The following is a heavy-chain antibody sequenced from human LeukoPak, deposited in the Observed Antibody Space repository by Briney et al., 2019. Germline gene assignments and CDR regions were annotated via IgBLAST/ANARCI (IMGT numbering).Heavy chain of an antibody. D-gene: IGHD5-18*01. V-gene: IGHV1-46*01. CDR1: GYTFTNYN. Sequence: GASVKVSCKASGYTFTNYNIHWVRQAPRQGLEWMGIINPSGGSTSYAQKFQGRVTMTRDTSTSTVYMELSSLRSEDTAVYYCARYIYGYLHYWGQGTLVTVSS. J-gene: IGHJ4*02. CDR3: ARYIYGYLHY. CDR2: INPSGGST.